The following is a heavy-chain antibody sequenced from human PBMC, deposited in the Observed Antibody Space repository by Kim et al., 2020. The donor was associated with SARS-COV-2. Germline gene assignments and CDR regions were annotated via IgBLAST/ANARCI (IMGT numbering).Heavy chain of an antibody. CDR1: GFTFSSYG. V-gene: IGHV3-30*18. J-gene: IGHJ6*04. Sequence: GGSLRLSCAASGFTFSSYGMHWVRQAPGKGLEWVAAISSDGSNTYYADSVRGRFTISRDISKNTLYLQMNSLRAEDTAVYYCAKGPHYYGAGSYIYGMDVWGDGTTVTVSS. CDR2: ISSDGSNT. D-gene: IGHD3-10*01. CDR3: AKGPHYYGAGSYIYGMDV.